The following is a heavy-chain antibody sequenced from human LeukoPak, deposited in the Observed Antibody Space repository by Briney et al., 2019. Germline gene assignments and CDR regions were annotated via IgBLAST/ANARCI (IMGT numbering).Heavy chain of an antibody. Sequence: SERLSPTCSVSGASVSRYYWNWIRQSPGKGLEWIGYVYDSESISFNPSLKSRVTISIDTSKNQFSLKMTSVTAADTAVYYCARGWSASSYFGYWGQRDP. V-gene: IGHV4-59*02. J-gene: IGHJ4*03. CDR1: GASVSRYY. CDR2: VYDSESI. D-gene: IGHD6-6*01. CDR3: ARGWSASSYFGY.